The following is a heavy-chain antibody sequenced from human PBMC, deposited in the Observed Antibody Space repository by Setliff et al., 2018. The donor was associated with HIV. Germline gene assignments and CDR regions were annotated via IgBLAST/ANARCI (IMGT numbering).Heavy chain of an antibody. CDR1: GGSISSIDYY. CDR3: ARGSWKDGAQGYFFDH. J-gene: IGHJ4*02. V-gene: IGHV4-61*08. D-gene: IGHD1-1*01. Sequence: PSETLSLTCTVSGGSISSIDYYWSWIRQSPEKGLEWIGYIYHTGITNYNPSLKSRLSTSIDTSKNQFSLSLRSVTAADTAVYYCARGSWKDGAQGYFFDHWGQGTLVTVSS. CDR2: IYHTGIT.